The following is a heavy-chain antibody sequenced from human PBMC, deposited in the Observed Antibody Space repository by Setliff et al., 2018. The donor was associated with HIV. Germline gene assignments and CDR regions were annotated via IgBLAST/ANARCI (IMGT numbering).Heavy chain of an antibody. Sequence: PSETLSLTCTVSGQFISDGYYWGWIRQPPGKGLEWIGSVYTDENTNYNPSLKSRVTMSVDTSKNQFSLILTSATAADTAMYYCAGDRNYQDTSGYWQVFDIWGQGTMVTVSS. J-gene: IGHJ3*02. CDR1: GQFISDGYY. V-gene: IGHV4-38-2*02. CDR2: VYTDENT. CDR3: AGDRNYQDTSGYWQVFDI. D-gene: IGHD3-22*01.